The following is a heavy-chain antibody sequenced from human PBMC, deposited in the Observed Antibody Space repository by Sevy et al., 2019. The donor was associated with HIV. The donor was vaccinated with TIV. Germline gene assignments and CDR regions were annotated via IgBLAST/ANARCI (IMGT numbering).Heavy chain of an antibody. CDR2: IYSGGST. J-gene: IGHJ4*01. D-gene: IGHD6-19*01. CDR1: GFTVSSNY. Sequence: GGSLRLSCAGSGFTVSSNYVNWVRQAPGKGLEWVSVIYSGGSTYYADSVKGRFTISRDNSKNTLYLQMNSLRAEDTAIYYCARVPGSGWYYFDHWGHGTLVTVSS. V-gene: IGHV3-53*01. CDR3: ARVPGSGWYYFDH.